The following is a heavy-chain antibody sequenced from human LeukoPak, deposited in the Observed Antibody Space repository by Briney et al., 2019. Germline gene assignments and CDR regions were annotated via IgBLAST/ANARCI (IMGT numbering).Heavy chain of an antibody. J-gene: IGHJ5*02. Sequence: PGRSLRLSCAASGFTFSSYGMHWVRQAPGKGLEWVAVISYDGSNKYYADSVKGRFTISRDNAKNSLYLQMNSLRAEDTAVYYCARDPSPRRIIAARFRWFDPWGQGTLVTVSS. CDR3: ARDPSPRRIIAARFRWFDP. CDR1: GFTFSSYG. CDR2: ISYDGSNK. D-gene: IGHD6-6*01. V-gene: IGHV3-30*03.